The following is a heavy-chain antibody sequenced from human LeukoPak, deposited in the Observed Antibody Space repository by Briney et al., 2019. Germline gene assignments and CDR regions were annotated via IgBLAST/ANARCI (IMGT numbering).Heavy chain of an antibody. CDR2: IWYDGSNK. Sequence: PGGSVRLSCAASGFTFSNYGMHWVRQAPGKGLEWVAVIWYDGSNKYYADSVKGRFTISRDNSRNTLYLQMNSLRAEDTAMYYCAKYDNSGRAGGYWGQGTLVTVSS. CDR1: GFTFSNYG. V-gene: IGHV3-33*06. J-gene: IGHJ4*02. CDR3: AKYDNSGRAGGY. D-gene: IGHD3-22*01.